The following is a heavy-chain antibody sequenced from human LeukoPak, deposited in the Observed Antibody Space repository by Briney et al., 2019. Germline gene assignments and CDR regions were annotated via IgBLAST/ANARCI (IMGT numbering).Heavy chain of an antibody. V-gene: IGHV3-64*01. CDR1: GFTFSRSA. CDR3: ARNVGDGNSYDY. D-gene: IGHD5-24*01. CDR2: ITGDGGST. J-gene: IGHJ4*02. Sequence: PGGSLRLSCAASGFTFSRSAMHWVRQAPGKGLEYVSAITGDGGSTYYANSVKGRFIISRDNSENMVYLQMDSLRPEDMAVNYCARNVGDGNSYDYWGQGTLVTVSS.